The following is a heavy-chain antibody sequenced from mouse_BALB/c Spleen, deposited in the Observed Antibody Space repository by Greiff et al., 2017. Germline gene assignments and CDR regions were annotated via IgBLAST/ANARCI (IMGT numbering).Heavy chain of an antibody. CDR1: GFTFSSFG. Sequence: EVHLVESGGGLVQPGGSRKLSCAASGFTFSSFGMHWVRQAPEKGLEWVAYISSGSSTIYYADTVKGRFTISRDNPKNTLFLQMTSLRSEDTAMYYCARKYDYEGYAMDYWGQGTSVTVSS. CDR3: ARKYDYEGYAMDY. D-gene: IGHD2-4*01. J-gene: IGHJ4*01. V-gene: IGHV5-17*02. CDR2: ISSGSSTI.